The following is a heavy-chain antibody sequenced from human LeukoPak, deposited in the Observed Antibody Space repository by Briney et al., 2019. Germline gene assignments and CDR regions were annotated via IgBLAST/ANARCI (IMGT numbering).Heavy chain of an antibody. CDR3: ARQNSRGSSSWYKASTEIDY. J-gene: IGHJ4*02. Sequence: SETLSLTCAVYGGSFSGYYWSWIRQPPGKGLEWIGEINHSGSTNYNPSLKSRVTISVDTSKNQFSLKLSSVTAADTAMYYCARQNSRGSSSWYKASTEIDYWGQGTLVTVSS. V-gene: IGHV4-34*01. CDR1: GGSFSGYY. CDR2: INHSGST. D-gene: IGHD6-13*01.